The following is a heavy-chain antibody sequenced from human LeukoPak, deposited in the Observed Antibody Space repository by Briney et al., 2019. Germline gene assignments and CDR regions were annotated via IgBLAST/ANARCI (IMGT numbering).Heavy chain of an antibody. J-gene: IGHJ4*02. CDR3: ARVPRSDSDIRTYDY. Sequence: GASVKVSCKASGYTFTRYAMNWVRQAPGQGLEWMGWINTNTGNPTYAQGFTGRFVFSLDTPVSTAYLQISSLKAEDTAVYYCARVPRSDSDIRTYDYWGQGTLVTVSS. CDR1: GYTFTRYA. V-gene: IGHV7-4-1*02. D-gene: IGHD1-14*01. CDR2: INTNTGNP.